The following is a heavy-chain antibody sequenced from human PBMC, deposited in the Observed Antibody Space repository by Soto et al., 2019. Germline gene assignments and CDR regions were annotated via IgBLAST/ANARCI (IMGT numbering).Heavy chain of an antibody. V-gene: IGHV1-69*01. J-gene: IGHJ4*02. CDR3: ARDGGRHSGGIDY. D-gene: IGHD1-26*01. CDR1: GGTFSSYS. Sequence: QVQLVQSGAEVKKPGSSVKVSCKASGGTFSSYSINWVRQAPGQGLEWMGEIIPIFGTANYAQKFQGRVTTPADESTSTAYMELSSLRSDDTAVYYCARDGGRHSGGIDYWGQGTLVTVSS. CDR2: IIPIFGTA.